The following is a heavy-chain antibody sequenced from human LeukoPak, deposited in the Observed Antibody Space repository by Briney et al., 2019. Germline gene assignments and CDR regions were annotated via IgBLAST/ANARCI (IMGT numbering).Heavy chain of an antibody. CDR2: IWYDGSNK. V-gene: IGHV3-33*08. Sequence: GGSLRLSCAASGFTFSIYAMTLVRQAPGKGLEWVAVIWYDGSNKYYADSVKGRFTISRDNSKNTLYLQMNSLRAEDTAVYYCARDAYYDSTGLSAFDIWGQGTMVTVSS. J-gene: IGHJ3*02. CDR3: ARDAYYDSTGLSAFDI. CDR1: GFTFSIYA. D-gene: IGHD3-22*01.